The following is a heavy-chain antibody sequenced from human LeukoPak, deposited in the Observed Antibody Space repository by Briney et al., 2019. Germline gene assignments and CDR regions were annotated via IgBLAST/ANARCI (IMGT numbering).Heavy chain of an antibody. CDR2: IYDSGST. Sequence: SETLSLTCTVSGGSIRSSYYYWGWIRQPPGKGLEWIGSIYDSGSTDYNPSLKSRVAISVDTSKNQFSLKLSSVTAADTAVYYCARGSKAAPGTFDYWGQGTLVTVSS. J-gene: IGHJ4*02. CDR3: ARGSKAAPGTFDY. D-gene: IGHD6-13*01. V-gene: IGHV4-39*07. CDR1: GGSIRSSYYY.